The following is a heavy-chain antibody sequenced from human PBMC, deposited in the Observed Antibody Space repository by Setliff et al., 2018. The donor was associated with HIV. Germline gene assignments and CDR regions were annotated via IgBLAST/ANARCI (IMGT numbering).Heavy chain of an antibody. CDR2: IYISAATT. J-gene: IGHJ4*02. CDR1: DGSISSYY. V-gene: IGHV4-4*07. D-gene: IGHD6-19*01. Sequence: SETLSLTCTVSDGSISSYYWSWIRQPAGKGLEWIGRIYISAATTNYNPSLKSRVSMSVDTSKNQFSLKLSSVTAADTAVYYCAREQHRMYNSGWYFHIDSWGQGALVTSPQ. CDR3: AREQHRMYNSGWYFHIDS.